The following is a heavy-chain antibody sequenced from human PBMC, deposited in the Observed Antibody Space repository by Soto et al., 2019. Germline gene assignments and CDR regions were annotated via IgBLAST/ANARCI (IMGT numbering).Heavy chain of an antibody. CDR1: GGTFSRHA. J-gene: IGHJ4*02. Sequence: ASVKVSCKASGGTFSRHAIAWVRQAPGQGLEWMGGISPTFGTATYAPKFQGRVAISADRSSNTAYMELSSLRSQDTAVYYCASERSAQYFDSWGQGTVITVSS. V-gene: IGHV1-69*06. D-gene: IGHD1-26*01. CDR3: ASERSAQYFDS. CDR2: ISPTFGTA.